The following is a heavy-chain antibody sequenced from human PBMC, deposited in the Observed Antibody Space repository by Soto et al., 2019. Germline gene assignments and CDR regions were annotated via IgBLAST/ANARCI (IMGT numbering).Heavy chain of an antibody. D-gene: IGHD3-22*01. Sequence: PSETLSLTCTVSGGSISSGDYYWSWIRQPPGKGLEWIGYIYYSGSTYYNPSLKSRVTISVDTSKNQFSLKLSSVTAADTAVYYCARGGSSGYSNPTFDAFDIWGQGTMVTVSS. V-gene: IGHV4-30-4*02. CDR2: IYYSGST. J-gene: IGHJ3*02. CDR3: ARGGSSGYSNPTFDAFDI. CDR1: GGSISSGDYY.